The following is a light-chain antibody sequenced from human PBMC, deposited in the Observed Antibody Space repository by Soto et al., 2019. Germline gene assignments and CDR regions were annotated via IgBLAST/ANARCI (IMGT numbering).Light chain of an antibody. J-gene: IGLJ1*01. V-gene: IGLV1-40*01. CDR3: ASCDTTLNAHEV. CDR2: DNP. Sequence: QSVLTQPPSVSGAPGQRVTISCTGSSTNIGAGYGVQWYQQRPGTAPKLLIFDNPSRPSGVPDRFSASTSGTSASLAITGLQSEDEGDYYCASCDTTLNAHEVFGTGTKLTVL. CDR1: STNIGAGYG.